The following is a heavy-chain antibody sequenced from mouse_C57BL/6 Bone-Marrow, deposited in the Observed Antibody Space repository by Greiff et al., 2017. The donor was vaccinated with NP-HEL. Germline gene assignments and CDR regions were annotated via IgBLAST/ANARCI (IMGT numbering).Heavy chain of an antibody. D-gene: IGHD2-4*01. J-gene: IGHJ1*03. V-gene: IGHV1-62-2*01. CDR2: FYPGSGSI. CDR1: GYTFTEYT. Sequence: QVQLQQSGAELVKPGASVKLSCKASGYTFTEYTIHWVKQRSGQGLEWIGWFYPGSGSIKYNEKFKDKATLTADKSSSTVYMELNRLTSEDSAVYFCARHEIPRYDYDGEDWYFDVWGTGTTVTVSS. CDR3: ARHEIPRYDYDGEDWYFDV.